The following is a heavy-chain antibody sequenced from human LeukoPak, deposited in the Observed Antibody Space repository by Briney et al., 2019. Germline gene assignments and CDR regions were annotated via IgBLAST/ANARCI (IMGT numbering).Heavy chain of an antibody. Sequence: ASVKVSCKASGYTFTGYYMHWVRQAPGQGLEWMGWINPNSGGTNYAQKFQGRVTITRNTSISTAYMELSSLRSEDTAVYYCARAVLLGEEYYMDVWGKGTTVTVSS. CDR1: GYTFTGYY. D-gene: IGHD3-10*01. CDR3: ARAVLLGEEYYMDV. CDR2: INPNSGGT. J-gene: IGHJ6*03. V-gene: IGHV1-2*02.